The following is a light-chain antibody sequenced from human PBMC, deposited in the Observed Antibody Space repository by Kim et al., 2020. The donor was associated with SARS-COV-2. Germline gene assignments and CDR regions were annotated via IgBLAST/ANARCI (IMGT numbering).Light chain of an antibody. Sequence: QSALTQPASVSGSPGQSITISCTGTSSDIGGYKYVSWYQQHPGKAPKLMIYDVSKRPSGVANRFSGSKSGNTASLTISGLQAGDEADCYCSSYTSSSTYYVFGTGTKVTVL. V-gene: IGLV2-14*01. CDR1: SSDIGGYKY. J-gene: IGLJ1*01. CDR3: SSYTSSSTYYV. CDR2: DVS.